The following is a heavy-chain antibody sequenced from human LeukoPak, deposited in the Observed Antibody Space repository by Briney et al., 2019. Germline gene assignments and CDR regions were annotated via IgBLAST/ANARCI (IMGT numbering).Heavy chain of an antibody. CDR3: TTVWNCGGDCSDAFDI. J-gene: IGHJ3*02. CDR1: GFTFSGYA. D-gene: IGHD2-21*02. CDR2: IKSKTDGGTT. V-gene: IGHV3-15*01. Sequence: GGSLRLSCEASGFTFSGYAVSWVRQAPGKGLEWVGRIKSKTDGGTTDYAAPVKGRFTISRDDSKNTLYLQMNSLKTEDTAVYYCTTVWNCGGDCSDAFDIWGQGTMVTASS.